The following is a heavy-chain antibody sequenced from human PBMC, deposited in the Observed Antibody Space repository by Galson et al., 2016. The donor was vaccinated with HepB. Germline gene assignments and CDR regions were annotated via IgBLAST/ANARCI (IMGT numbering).Heavy chain of an antibody. D-gene: IGHD1-26*01. Sequence: SLRLSCAASGLSVSINYMSWVRQAPGKGLEWVSVIYSGGSTFYADSVKGRFTISRDNSKNTLYLQMNSLRAEDTAVYYCVQGSTAQAVWGKGTTVTVSS. CDR2: IYSGGST. V-gene: IGHV3-53*01. CDR3: VQGSTAQAV. CDR1: GLSVSINY. J-gene: IGHJ6*04.